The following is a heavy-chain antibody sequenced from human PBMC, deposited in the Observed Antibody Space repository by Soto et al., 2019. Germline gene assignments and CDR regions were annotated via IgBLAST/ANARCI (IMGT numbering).Heavy chain of an antibody. CDR2: IYHSGST. D-gene: IGHD1-26*01. CDR3: ARVEYSGSYYYYYGMDV. J-gene: IGHJ6*02. CDR1: GGPISSSNW. V-gene: IGHV4-4*02. Sequence: SETLSLTCAVSGGPISSSNWWSWVRQPPGKGLEWIGEIYHSGSTNYNPSLKSRVTISVDKSKNQFSLKLSSVTAADTAVYYCARVEYSGSYYYYYGMDVWGQGTTVTVSS.